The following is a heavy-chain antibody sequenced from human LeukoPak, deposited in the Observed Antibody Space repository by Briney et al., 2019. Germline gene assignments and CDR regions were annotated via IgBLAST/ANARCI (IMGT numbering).Heavy chain of an antibody. D-gene: IGHD3-9*01. V-gene: IGHV1-2*02. CDR2: INLNSGGT. J-gene: IGHJ4*02. CDR3: ARSPHILTGENFDY. CDR1: GYTFTGYY. Sequence: VASVKVSCTASGYTFTGYYMHWVRQAPGQGLEWMGWINLNSGGTNYPQKFQDRVTMTRDTSISTAYMELSRLRSNDTAVYYCARSPHILTGENFDYWGQGTLVTVSS.